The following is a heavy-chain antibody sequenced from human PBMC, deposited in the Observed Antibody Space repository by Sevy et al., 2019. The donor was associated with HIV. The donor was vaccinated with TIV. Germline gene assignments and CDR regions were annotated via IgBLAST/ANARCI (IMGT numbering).Heavy chain of an antibody. CDR2: IKEDGSDE. CDR3: VKGTGAY. Sequence: GGSLRLSCAASGLIVSNSWMGWVRQAPGKGLEWVVTIKEDGSDEYYVDSMKGRFIVSRDNAKNSVFLQMNSLRDEDTAVYYCVKGTGAYWGQGAMVIVSS. CDR1: GLIVSNSW. V-gene: IGHV3-7*01. D-gene: IGHD3-10*01. J-gene: IGHJ4*02.